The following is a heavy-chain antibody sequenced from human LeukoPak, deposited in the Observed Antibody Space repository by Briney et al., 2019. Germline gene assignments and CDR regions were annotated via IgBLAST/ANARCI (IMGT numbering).Heavy chain of an antibody. V-gene: IGHV4-59*01. CDR1: GGSISSYY. CDR3: ARGRSYGFDFDS. J-gene: IGHJ4*02. D-gene: IGHD5-18*01. CDR2: IYYSGST. Sequence: SETLSLTCTVSGGSISSYYWSWIRQPPGKGLEWIGYIYYSGSTNYNPSLKSRVTISVDTSKNQFSLELSSVTAADTAVYYCARGRSYGFDFDSWGPGTLVIVSS.